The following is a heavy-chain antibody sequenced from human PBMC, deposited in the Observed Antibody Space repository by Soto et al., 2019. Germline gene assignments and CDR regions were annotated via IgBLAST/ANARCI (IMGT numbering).Heavy chain of an antibody. CDR2: INYSGNT. J-gene: IGHJ6*02. CDR3: VRLPGYCSGNSCYGYYVMDV. CDR1: GGSISSSNYY. V-gene: IGHV4-39*01. D-gene: IGHD2-2*01. Sequence: PSETLSLTCTVSGGSISSSNYYWGWIRQPPGKGLEWIGSINYSGNTYYNPSLNSRVTIFVDTSKSQFSMKLSSVTAADTAVYFCVRLPGYCSGNSCYGYYVMDVWGQGTTVTVSS.